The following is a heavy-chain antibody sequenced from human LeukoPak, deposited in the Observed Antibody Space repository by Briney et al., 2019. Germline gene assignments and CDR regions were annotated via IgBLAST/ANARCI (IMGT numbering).Heavy chain of an antibody. J-gene: IGHJ4*02. Sequence: GGSLRLSCAASGFTFSSYWMSWVRQAPGKGLEWVANIKQDGSEKYYVDSVKGRFTISRDNAKNSLYLQMNSLRAEGTAVYYCARESGYCSSTSCYVFLDYWGQGTLVTVSS. CDR1: GFTFSSYW. V-gene: IGHV3-7*03. CDR3: ARESGYCSSTSCYVFLDY. CDR2: IKQDGSEK. D-gene: IGHD2-2*01.